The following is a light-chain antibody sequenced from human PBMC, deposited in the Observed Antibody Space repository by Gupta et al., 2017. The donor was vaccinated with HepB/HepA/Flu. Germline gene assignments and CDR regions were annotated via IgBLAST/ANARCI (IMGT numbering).Light chain of an antibody. CDR1: NIGSKN. J-gene: IGLJ1*01. V-gene: IGLV3-9*01. CDR3: QVWDSSTYV. Sequence: SYELTQPLSVSVALGQTARITCGGNNIGSKNVHWYHQKPGQAPVLVIYRDSNRPSGIPERFSGSNSGNTATLTISRAQAGDEADYYCQVWDSSTYVFGTGTKVTVL. CDR2: RDS.